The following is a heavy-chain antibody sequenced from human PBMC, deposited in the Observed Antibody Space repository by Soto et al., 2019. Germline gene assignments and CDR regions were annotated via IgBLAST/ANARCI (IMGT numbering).Heavy chain of an antibody. V-gene: IGHV4-4*02. Sequence: QVQLQESGPGLVKPSGTLSLTCAVSGGSISSGNWWSWVRQPPGKGLEWIGEIYHSGSTNYNPSRKSRVTISVDKSKNQFSLKLSSVTAADTAVYYCARSKAYYGSGSYYSYWFDPWGQGTLVTVSS. CDR2: IYHSGST. CDR3: ARSKAYYGSGSYYSYWFDP. CDR1: GGSISSGNW. D-gene: IGHD3-10*01. J-gene: IGHJ5*02.